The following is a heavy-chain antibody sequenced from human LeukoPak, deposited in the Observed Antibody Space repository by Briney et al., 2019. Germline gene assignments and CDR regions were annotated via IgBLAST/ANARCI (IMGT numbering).Heavy chain of an antibody. V-gene: IGHV1-69*04. J-gene: IGHJ5*02. D-gene: IGHD3-10*01. CDR3: ANIWFGELSLSSP. CDR1: GGTFSSYA. Sequence: ASVKVSCKASGGTFSSYAISWVRQAPGQGLEWMGRIIPILGIANYAQKFQGRVTITADKSTSTAYMELSSLRSEDTAVCYCANIWFGELSLSSPWGQGTLVTVSS. CDR2: IIPILGIA.